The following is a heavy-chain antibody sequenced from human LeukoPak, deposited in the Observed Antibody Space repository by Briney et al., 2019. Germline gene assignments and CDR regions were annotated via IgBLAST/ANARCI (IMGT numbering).Heavy chain of an antibody. CDR3: ARGGRGSAAVVAPRSFDI. CDR1: GFTVNSTH. J-gene: IGHJ3*02. CDR2: TYTGGNS. D-gene: IGHD3-22*01. Sequence: GGSLRLSCAASGFTVNSTHMVWVRQAPGKGLEWVSVTYTGGNSYYAGSVKGRFIISRDISKNTLYLQMNSLRAEDSALYYCARGGRGSAAVVAPRSFDIWGQGTMVTVSS. V-gene: IGHV3-53*01.